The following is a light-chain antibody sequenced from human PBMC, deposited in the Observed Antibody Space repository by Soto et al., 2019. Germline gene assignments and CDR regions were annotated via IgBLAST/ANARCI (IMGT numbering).Light chain of an antibody. V-gene: IGLV2-14*01. Sequence: QSVLTQPRSVSGSPGQSVTISCIGTNRDVGSYNLVSWYQQRPGEAPKLIISEVRNRPSGISYRFTGSKSGNTASLTISGLQAEDEADYYCSSYTTTSTLVFGGGTKLTVL. CDR1: NRDVGSYNL. CDR2: EVR. CDR3: SSYTTTSTLV. J-gene: IGLJ3*02.